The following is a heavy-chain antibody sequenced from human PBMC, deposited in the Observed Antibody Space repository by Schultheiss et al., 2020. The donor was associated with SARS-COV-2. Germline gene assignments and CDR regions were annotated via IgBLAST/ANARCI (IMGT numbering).Heavy chain of an antibody. CDR1: GYDFTTYD. J-gene: IGHJ4*02. CDR2: ISSYNGNT. CDR3: ARDESSSPFDY. V-gene: IGHV1-18*04. Sequence: ASVKVSCKASGYDFTTYDISWVRQAPGQGLEWMGWISSYNGNTKYAQKFQGRVTMTEDTSTDTAYMELSSLRSEDTAVYYCARDESSSPFDYWGQGTLVTVSS. D-gene: IGHD6-6*01.